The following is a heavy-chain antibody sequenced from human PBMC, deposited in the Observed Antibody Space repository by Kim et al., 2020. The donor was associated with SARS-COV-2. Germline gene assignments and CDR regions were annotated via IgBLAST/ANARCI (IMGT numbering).Heavy chain of an antibody. J-gene: IGHJ6*03. CDR2: ITYSGST. D-gene: IGHD2-2*03. Sequence: SETLSLTCTVSGASVSSSNYYWSWIRQHPEKGLEWIGYITYSGSTSYNPSLKSRVNISADTSKNQFSLRLSSLTAADMALYYCARGAAGLDVFYYYYMDVWGKGTTVTVSS. CDR3: ARGAAGLDVFYYYYMDV. CDR1: GASVSSSNYY. V-gene: IGHV4-31*03.